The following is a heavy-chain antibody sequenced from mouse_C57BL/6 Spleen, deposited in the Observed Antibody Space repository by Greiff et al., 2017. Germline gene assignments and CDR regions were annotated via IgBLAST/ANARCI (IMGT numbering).Heavy chain of an antibody. CDR2: ISSGGDYI. CDR3: TRDDYDGFAY. Sequence: EVKLVESGEGLVKPGGSLKLSCAASGFTFSSYAMSWVRQTPKKRLEWVAYISSGGDYIYYADTVKGRFTISRDNARNTLYLQMSCLKSEDTAMYYCTRDDYDGFAYWGQGTLVTVSA. J-gene: IGHJ3*01. CDR1: GFTFSSYA. V-gene: IGHV5-9-1*02. D-gene: IGHD2-4*01.